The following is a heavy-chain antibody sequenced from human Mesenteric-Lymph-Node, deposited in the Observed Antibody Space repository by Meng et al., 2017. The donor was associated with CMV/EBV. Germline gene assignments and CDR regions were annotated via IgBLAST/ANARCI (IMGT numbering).Heavy chain of an antibody. V-gene: IGHV3-66*01. Sequence: SCAASGFTVSSNYLYWLRQAPGRGLEWVSNIYSDGTTNYADSVRGRFTMSRDISNDMVFLQMNSLRAEDTAVYYCARTPTLTSNLDFWGPGTLVTVSS. CDR1: GFTVSSNY. CDR2: IYSDGTT. CDR3: ARTPTLTSNLDF. D-gene: IGHD4-17*01. J-gene: IGHJ4*02.